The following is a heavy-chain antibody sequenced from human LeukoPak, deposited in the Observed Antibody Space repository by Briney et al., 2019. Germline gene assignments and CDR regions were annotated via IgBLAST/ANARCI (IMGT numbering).Heavy chain of an antibody. J-gene: IGHJ6*02. V-gene: IGHV3-21*01. CDR3: ARDHVRYCSSTSCRGVYYYYGMDV. D-gene: IGHD2-2*01. CDR1: S. Sequence: SMXWXXXAPGKGLXXVXSISSSSSYIYYADSVKGRFTISRDNAKNSLYLQMNSLRAEDTAVYYCARDHVRYCSSTSCRGVYYYYGMDVWGQGTTVTVSS. CDR2: ISSSSSYI.